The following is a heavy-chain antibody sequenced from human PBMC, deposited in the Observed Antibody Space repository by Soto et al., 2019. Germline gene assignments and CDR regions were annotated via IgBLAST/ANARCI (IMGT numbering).Heavy chain of an antibody. D-gene: IGHD2-2*01. Sequence: GGSLRLSCAASGFTFSGSAMHWVRQASGKGLEWVGRIRSKANSYATAYAASVKGRFTISRDDSKNTAYLQMNSLKTEDTAVYYCTRPYFGSTSLRHYYYYGMDVWGQGTTVTVSS. J-gene: IGHJ6*02. V-gene: IGHV3-73*01. CDR3: TRPYFGSTSLRHYYYYGMDV. CDR2: IRSKANSYAT. CDR1: GFTFSGSA.